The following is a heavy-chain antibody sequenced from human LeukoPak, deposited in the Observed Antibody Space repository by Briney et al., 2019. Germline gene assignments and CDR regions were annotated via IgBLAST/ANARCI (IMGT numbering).Heavy chain of an antibody. CDR3: ARDRSSSMVVTALWGFDY. J-gene: IGHJ4*02. D-gene: IGHD2-21*02. Sequence: ASVKVSCKASGYTFTSYGISWVRQAPGQGLEWMGWISAYNVNTNDAQKLQGRVTMTTDTSTTTAYMELRSLRSDDTAVYYCARDRSSSMVVTALWGFDYWGQGTLVTVSS. CDR1: GYTFTSYG. V-gene: IGHV1-18*01. CDR2: ISAYNVNT.